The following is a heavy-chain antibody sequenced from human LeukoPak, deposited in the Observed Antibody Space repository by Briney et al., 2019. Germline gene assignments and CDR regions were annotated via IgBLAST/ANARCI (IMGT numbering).Heavy chain of an antibody. CDR3: ERDPGP. V-gene: IGHV3-30*03. J-gene: IGHJ5*02. CDR1: GFTFSSYG. CDR2: ISYDGSNK. D-gene: IGHD3-10*01. Sequence: PGRSLRLSCAASGFTFSSYGMHWVRQAPGKGLEWVAVISYDGSNKYYADSVKGRFTISRDNSKNTLYLQMNSLRAEDTAVYYCERDPGPWGQGTLVTVSS.